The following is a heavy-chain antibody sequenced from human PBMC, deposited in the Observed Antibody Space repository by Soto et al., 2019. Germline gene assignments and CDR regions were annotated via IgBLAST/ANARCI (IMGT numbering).Heavy chain of an antibody. CDR2: ISQDGTIA. Sequence: EVQLVESGGGLVQPGGSLRLSCAASGFAFGSYWMHWVRQAPGKGLVWVSRISQDGTIATQADSVKGRFTISRDNAKNPLYLQMNSLRADEPAGYYCLRDQRHCNEVADQWGQGTRVSVSS. D-gene: IGHD1-1*01. CDR3: LRDQRHCNEVADQ. CDR1: GFAFGSYW. V-gene: IGHV3-74*01. J-gene: IGHJ4*02.